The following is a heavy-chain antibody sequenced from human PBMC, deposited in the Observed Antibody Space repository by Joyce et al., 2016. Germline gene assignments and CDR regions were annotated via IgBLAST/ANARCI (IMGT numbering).Heavy chain of an antibody. J-gene: IGHJ4*02. V-gene: IGHV3-21*02. CDR1: GFTFSKHN. Sequence: EVQLVESGGGLVKPGGSLTLSCAASGFTFSKHNMNWFRQAPGKGLEWVSSITNNGTNIHYADSVRGRFSISRDNAKTSLYLQMNSLRVEDTAVYYCARRTVTSFDIWGQGTLVSVSS. CDR3: ARRTVTSFDI. CDR2: ITNNGTNI. D-gene: IGHD4-17*01.